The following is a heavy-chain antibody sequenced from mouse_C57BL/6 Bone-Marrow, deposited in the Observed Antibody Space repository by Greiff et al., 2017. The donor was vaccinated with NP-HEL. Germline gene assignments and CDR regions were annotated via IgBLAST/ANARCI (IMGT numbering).Heavy chain of an antibody. Sequence: VQLQQPGAELVMPGASVKLSCKASGYTFTSYWMHWVKQRPGQGLEWIGEIDPSDSYTNYNQKFKGKSTLTVDKSSSTAYMQLSSLTSEDSAVYYCARGGYCGSSPFAYWGQGTLVTVSA. CDR2: IDPSDSYT. V-gene: IGHV1-69*01. CDR1: GYTFTSYW. D-gene: IGHD1-1*01. CDR3: ARGGYCGSSPFAY. J-gene: IGHJ3*01.